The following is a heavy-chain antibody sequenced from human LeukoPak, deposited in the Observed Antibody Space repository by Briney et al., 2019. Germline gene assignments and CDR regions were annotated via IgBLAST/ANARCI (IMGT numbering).Heavy chain of an antibody. CDR2: ISSSSNYI. CDR1: GFTFNNYG. CDR3: ARDVVTMVRAFDC. J-gene: IGHJ4*02. D-gene: IGHD3-10*01. Sequence: GGSLRLSCTASGFTFNNYGMTWVRQAPGKGLEWVSSISSSSNYIYYADSVKGRFTISRDNAKNSLYLQMNSLRAEDTAVYYCARDVVTMVRAFDCWGQGTLVTVSS. V-gene: IGHV3-21*01.